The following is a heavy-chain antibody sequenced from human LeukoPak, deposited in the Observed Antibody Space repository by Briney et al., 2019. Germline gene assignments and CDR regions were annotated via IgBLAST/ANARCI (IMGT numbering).Heavy chain of an antibody. J-gene: IGHJ5*02. Sequence: SETLSLTCTVSGGPISSYYWSWIRQPPGKGLEWIGYIYYSGSTNYNPSLKSRVTISVDTSKNQFSLKLSSVTAADTAVYYCARASSSWGTNWFDPWGQGTLVTVSS. CDR2: IYYSGST. D-gene: IGHD6-13*01. V-gene: IGHV4-59*01. CDR3: ARASSSWGTNWFDP. CDR1: GGPISSYY.